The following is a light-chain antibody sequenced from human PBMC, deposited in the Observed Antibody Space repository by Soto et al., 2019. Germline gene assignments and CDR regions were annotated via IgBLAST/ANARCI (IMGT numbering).Light chain of an antibody. CDR2: AAS. CDR1: RDLSGW. J-gene: IGKJ5*01. V-gene: IGKV1-12*01. CDR3: QQPISFPIT. Sequence: DIQMTQSPSSVSAPVGDRVTITCRASRDLSGWLAWYQQKPGKAPKLLISAASSLQSGVPSRFSGSGSGTDFTLTIRSLQPEDFATYYCQQPISFPITFGQGTRLEIK.